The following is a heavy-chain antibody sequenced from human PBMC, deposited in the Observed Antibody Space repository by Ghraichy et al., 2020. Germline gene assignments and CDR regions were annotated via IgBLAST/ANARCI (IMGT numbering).Heavy chain of an antibody. CDR3: ARDFREGIGSFDY. Sequence: GGSLRLSCAASGFTFSSYWMSWVRQAPGTGLEWVANIKQDGSEKYYVDSVKGRFTISRDNAKNSLYLQMNSLRAEDMAVYYCARDFREGIGSFDYWGQGTLVTVSS. CDR2: IKQDGSEK. CDR1: GFTFSSYW. D-gene: IGHD3-10*01. J-gene: IGHJ4*02. V-gene: IGHV3-7*01.